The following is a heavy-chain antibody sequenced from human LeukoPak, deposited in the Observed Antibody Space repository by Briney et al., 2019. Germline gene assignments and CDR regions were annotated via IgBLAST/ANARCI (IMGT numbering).Heavy chain of an antibody. Sequence: GGSLRLSCAASGFTFSNYAMHWVRQAPGRGLEWVANIKPDGSDKYYGDSVKGRFIISRDNAKSSLYLQMNSLRAEDTAVYYCAKDLDYWGQGTLVTVSS. J-gene: IGHJ4*02. V-gene: IGHV3-7*04. CDR3: AKDLDY. CDR2: IKPDGSDK. CDR1: GFTFSNYA.